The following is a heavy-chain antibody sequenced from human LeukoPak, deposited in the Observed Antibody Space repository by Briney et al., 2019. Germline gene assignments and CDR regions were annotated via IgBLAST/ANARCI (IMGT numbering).Heavy chain of an antibody. CDR3: AKVPVFSLTISEVVTDDAFDI. D-gene: IGHD3-3*01. J-gene: IGHJ3*02. Sequence: PGGSLRLSCAASGFTFSSYAMSWVRQAPGKGLEWVSAISGSGGSTYYADSVKGRFTISRDNSKNTLYLQMNSLRAEDTAVYYCAKVPVFSLTISEVVTDDAFDIWGQGTIVTVS. CDR2: ISGSGGST. V-gene: IGHV3-23*01. CDR1: GFTFSSYA.